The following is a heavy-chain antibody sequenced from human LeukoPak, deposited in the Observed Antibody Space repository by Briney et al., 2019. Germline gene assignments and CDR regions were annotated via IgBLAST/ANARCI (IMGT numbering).Heavy chain of an antibody. J-gene: IGHJ3*01. Sequence: PSETLSLTYTVSGDSLSGHYWSWIRQPPGKRLEWIGYVSYTGRTKYNPSLQSRVTISIDTSKNQFTLKLTSVTSADRAVYSCARLLDNDISGDPDTFDVWGQGTTVIVSS. CDR1: GDSLSGHY. V-gene: IGHV4-59*11. D-gene: IGHD3-22*01. CDR2: VSYTGRT. CDR3: ARLLDNDISGDPDTFDV.